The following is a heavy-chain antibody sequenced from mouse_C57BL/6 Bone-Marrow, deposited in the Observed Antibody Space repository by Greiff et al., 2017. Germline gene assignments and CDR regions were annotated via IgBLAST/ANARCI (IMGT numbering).Heavy chain of an antibody. CDR1: GYTFTSYW. V-gene: IGHV1-5*01. CDR3: TSTGAY. D-gene: IGHD1-1*01. Sequence: EVQLQQSGTVLARPGASVKMSCKTSGYTFTSYWMHWVKQRPGQGLEWIGAIYPGNSDTSYNQKFKGKAKLTAVTSASTVYMELSSLTNEDSAVYYCTSTGAYWGQGTLVTVSA. CDR2: IYPGNSDT. J-gene: IGHJ3*01.